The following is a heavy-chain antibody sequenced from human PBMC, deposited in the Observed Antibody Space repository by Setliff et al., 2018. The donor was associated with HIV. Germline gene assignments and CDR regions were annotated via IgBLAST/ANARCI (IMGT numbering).Heavy chain of an antibody. Sequence: SETLSLTCAVYGGSFSGYYWSWIRQPPGKGLEWIGYIYFNGNTNFNPSLESRLTMSVDSSKNLFSLKLSSVTAADTAVYYCARDLAWPGYFDYWGQGTLVTVSS. D-gene: IGHD3-10*01. CDR1: GGSFSGYY. CDR2: IYFNGNT. CDR3: ARDLAWPGYFDY. J-gene: IGHJ4*02. V-gene: IGHV4-34*11.